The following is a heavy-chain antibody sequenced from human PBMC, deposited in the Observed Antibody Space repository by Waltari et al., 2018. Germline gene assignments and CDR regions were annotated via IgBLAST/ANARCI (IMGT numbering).Heavy chain of an antibody. CDR3: ARGGFGGGVFDY. J-gene: IGHJ4*02. CDR2: ISGYNGNT. D-gene: IGHD3-10*01. V-gene: IGHV1-18*04. CDR1: GYTFTNYG. Sequence: QVHLVQSGGEVEKPGASVKVSCKASGYTFTNYGFSWVRQAPGQRPEWLGWISGYNGNTKNAEKFEGRVTLTTDTSRGTAYMELRSLRADDTAVYYCARGGFGGGVFDYWGQGTVVTVSS.